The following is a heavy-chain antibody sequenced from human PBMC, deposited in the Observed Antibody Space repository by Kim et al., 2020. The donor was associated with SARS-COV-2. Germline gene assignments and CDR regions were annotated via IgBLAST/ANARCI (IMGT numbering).Heavy chain of an antibody. CDR2: IYPGDSDT. J-gene: IGHJ4*02. Sequence: GESLKISCKGSGYSFTFYWIAWVRQMPGKGLEWMGFIYPGDSDTRYSPSFQGQVTISADKSITTAYLQWASLTASDNAMYYCARLPGDGDRFDYWGQGTLVTVSS. D-gene: IGHD4-17*01. V-gene: IGHV5-51*01. CDR1: GYSFTFYW. CDR3: ARLPGDGDRFDY.